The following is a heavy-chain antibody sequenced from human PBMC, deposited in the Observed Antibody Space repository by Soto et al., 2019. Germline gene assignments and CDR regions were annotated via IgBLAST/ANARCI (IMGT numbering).Heavy chain of an antibody. Sequence: QVQLVQSGAAVKKPGASVQVSCQTSGYPSSGYYVHWVRQAPGQGPWWMGWINPDRGATNLAQKLRSRATLTSDASTRTDLMGLRVTFADTAVFVCASWRAYAPVGGFWGQGTLVTVSS. J-gene: IGHJ4*02. D-gene: IGHD2-8*01. CDR2: INPDRGAT. CDR3: ASWRAYAPVGGF. V-gene: IGHV1-2*02. CDR1: GYPSSGYY.